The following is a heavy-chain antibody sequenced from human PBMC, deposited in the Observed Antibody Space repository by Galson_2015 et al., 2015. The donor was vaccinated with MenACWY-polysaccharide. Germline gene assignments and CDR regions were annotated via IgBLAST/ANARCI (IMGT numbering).Heavy chain of an antibody. CDR1: GFTSSTYR. Sequence: SLRLSCASSGFTSSTYRMIWVRQAPGKGLEWVSAISGSSSYIYYADSVKGRFTISRDNAKNSLYLQMNSLRAEDTAVYYCASRTRFRTGSGPEDFWGQGTLVAVSS. J-gene: IGHJ4*02. D-gene: IGHD1-14*01. CDR3: ASRTRFRTGSGPEDF. CDR2: ISGSSSYI. V-gene: IGHV3-21*01.